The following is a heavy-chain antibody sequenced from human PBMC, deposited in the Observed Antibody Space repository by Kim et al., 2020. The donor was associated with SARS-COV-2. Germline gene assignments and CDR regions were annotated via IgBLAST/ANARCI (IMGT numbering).Heavy chain of an antibody. J-gene: IGHJ6*02. CDR3: ARLPGRVENYGMDV. Sequence: SPSFQGHVTISADKSISTAYLQWSSLKASDTAMYYCARLPGRVENYGMDVWGQGTTVTVSS. V-gene: IGHV5-10-1*01.